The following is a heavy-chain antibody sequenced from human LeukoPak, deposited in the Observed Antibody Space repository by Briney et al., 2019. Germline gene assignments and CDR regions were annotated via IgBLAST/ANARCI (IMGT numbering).Heavy chain of an antibody. J-gene: IGHJ4*02. D-gene: IGHD1-26*01. Sequence: VASVKVSCKASGYTLTSYDINWVRQATGQGLEWMGWMNPNSGNTGYAQKFQGRVTMTRNTSISTAYMELSSLRSEDTAVYYCARGRRTVGATLIDYWGQGTLVTVSS. CDR3: ARGRRTVGATLIDY. CDR1: GYTLTSYD. V-gene: IGHV1-8*01. CDR2: MNPNSGNT.